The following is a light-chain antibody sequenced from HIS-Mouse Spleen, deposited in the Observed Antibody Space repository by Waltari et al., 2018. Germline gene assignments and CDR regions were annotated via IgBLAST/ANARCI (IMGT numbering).Light chain of an antibody. CDR3: QQYNNWPIT. Sequence: EIVMTQSPATLSVSPGERATLPCRASPSVSSNLAWYQQKPGQAPRLLIYGASTRATGIPARFSGSGSGTEFTLTISSLQSEDFAVYYCQQYNNWPITFGQGTRLEIK. V-gene: IGKV3-15*01. CDR1: PSVSSN. CDR2: GAS. J-gene: IGKJ5*01.